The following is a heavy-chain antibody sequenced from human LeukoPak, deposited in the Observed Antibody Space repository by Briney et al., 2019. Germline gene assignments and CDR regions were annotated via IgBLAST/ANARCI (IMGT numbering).Heavy chain of an antibody. CDR3: ARRDASSSWALDY. V-gene: IGHV5-51*01. D-gene: IGHD6-13*01. CDR2: IYPGDSDT. J-gene: IGHJ4*02. CDR1: GSSFTNYW. Sequence: GESLKISCKGSGSSFTNYWIGWVRQMPGKGLEWMGIIYPGDSDTRYSPSFQGQVTISADKSISTAYLQWSSLKASDTAMYYCARRDASSSWALDYWGQGTLVTVSS.